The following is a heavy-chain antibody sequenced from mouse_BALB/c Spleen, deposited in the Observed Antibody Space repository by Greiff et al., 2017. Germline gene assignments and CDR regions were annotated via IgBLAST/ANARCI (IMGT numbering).Heavy chain of an antibody. CDR2: IYPGDGDT. J-gene: IGHJ3*01. D-gene: IGHD2-2*01. V-gene: IGHV1-80*01. CDR1: GYAFSSYW. Sequence: VQLQQSGAELVRPGSSVKISCKASGYAFSSYWMNWVKQRPGQGLEWIGQIYPGDGDTNYNGKFKGKATLTADKSSSTAYMQLSSLTSEDSAVYYCAVSTMVTTTGFADWGQGTLVTVSA. CDR3: AVSTMVTTTGFAD.